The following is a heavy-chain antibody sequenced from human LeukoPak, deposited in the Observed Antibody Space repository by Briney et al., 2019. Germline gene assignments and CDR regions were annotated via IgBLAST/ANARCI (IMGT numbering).Heavy chain of an antibody. CDR2: SGSST. D-gene: IGHD3-22*01. J-gene: IGHJ4*02. Sequence: SGSSTYYAASVKGRFTISRDNSKNTLYLQMNSLRAEDTAVYYCAKGAHYYDSSGYLLYFDYWGQGTLVTVSS. V-gene: IGHV3-23*01. CDR3: AKGAHYYDSSGYLLYFDY.